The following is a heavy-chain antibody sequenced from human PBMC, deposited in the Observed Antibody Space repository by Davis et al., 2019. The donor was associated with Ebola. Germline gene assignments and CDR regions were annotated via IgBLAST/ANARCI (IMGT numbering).Heavy chain of an antibody. D-gene: IGHD3-3*01. V-gene: IGHV3-30-3*01. J-gene: IGHJ4*02. CDR2: ISYDGSNK. Sequence: PGGSLRLSCAASGFTFSSYAMHWVRQAPGKGLEWVAVISYDGSNKYYADSVKGRFTISRDNSKNTLYLQMNSLRAEDTAVYYCARDHGYYDFWSGYHPNNYFDYWGQGTLVTVSS. CDR1: GFTFSSYA. CDR3: ARDHGYYDFWSGYHPNNYFDY.